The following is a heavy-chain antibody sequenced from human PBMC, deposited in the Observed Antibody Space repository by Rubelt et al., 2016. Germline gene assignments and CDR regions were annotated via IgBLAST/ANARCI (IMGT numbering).Heavy chain of an antibody. Sequence: GKGLEWVTVISYDGSNKYYADSVKGRFTISRDNAKNSLYLQMNSLSDEDTAVYYCARDFSSYSSSWYFDYWGQGTLVTVSS. CDR3: ARDFSSYSSSWYFDY. V-gene: IGHV3-33*05. J-gene: IGHJ4*02. D-gene: IGHD6-13*01. CDR2: ISYDGSNK.